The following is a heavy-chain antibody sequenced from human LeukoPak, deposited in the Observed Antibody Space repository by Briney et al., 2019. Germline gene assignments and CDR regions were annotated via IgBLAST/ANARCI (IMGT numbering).Heavy chain of an antibody. J-gene: IGHJ5*02. Sequence: SQTLSLTCIVSGGSISSGSYYWSWIRQPAGKGLEWIGRIYTSGSTNYNPSLKSRVTISVDTSKNQFSLKLSSVTAADTAVYYCARERVDYYDSSGYYPPYNWFDPWGQGTLVTVSS. CDR2: IYTSGST. CDR1: GGSISSGSYY. V-gene: IGHV4-61*02. D-gene: IGHD3-22*01. CDR3: ARERVDYYDSSGYYPPYNWFDP.